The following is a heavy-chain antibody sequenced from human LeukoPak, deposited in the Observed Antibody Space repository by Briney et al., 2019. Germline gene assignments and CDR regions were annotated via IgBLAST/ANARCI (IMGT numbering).Heavy chain of an antibody. D-gene: IGHD3-22*01. CDR2: ISWNSGSI. J-gene: IGHJ4*02. CDR3: AKDVNYDSSGFFDY. V-gene: IGHV3-9*01. Sequence: PGGSLRLSCAASGFTFDDYAMPWVRQAPGKGLEWVSGISWNSGSIGYADSVKGRFTISRDNGKNSLYLQVNSLRAEDTALYYCAKDVNYDSSGFFDYWGQGILVTVSS. CDR1: GFTFDDYA.